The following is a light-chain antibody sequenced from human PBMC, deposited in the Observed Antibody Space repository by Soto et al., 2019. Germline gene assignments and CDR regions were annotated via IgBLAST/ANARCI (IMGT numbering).Light chain of an antibody. CDR1: QSVRSER. Sequence: EIVLTQSPDTLSLSPGERATLSCRASQSVRSERLAWYQQKRGQAPRLVIFDASFRASGIPERFRGSGSGTDFTPTITRLEPEDFAVYYCQEYAGPPPITFGRGTRLDIK. CDR2: DAS. J-gene: IGKJ5*01. CDR3: QEYAGPPPIT. V-gene: IGKV3-20*01.